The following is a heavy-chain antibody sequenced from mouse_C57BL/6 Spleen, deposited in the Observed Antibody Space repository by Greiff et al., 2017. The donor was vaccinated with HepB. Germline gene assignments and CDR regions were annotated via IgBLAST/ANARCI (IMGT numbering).Heavy chain of an antibody. V-gene: IGHV1-18*01. CDR2: INPNNGGT. D-gene: IGHD2-5*01. Sequence: EVQLQQSGPELVKPGASVKIPCKASGYTFTDYNMDWVKQSHGKSLEWIGDINPNNGGTIYNQKFKGKFTLTVDKSSSTADMELRSLTSEDTAVYYYAKTGYSNYGLAYWGQGSLVTVSA. J-gene: IGHJ3*01. CDR1: GYTFTDYN. CDR3: AKTGYSNYGLAY.